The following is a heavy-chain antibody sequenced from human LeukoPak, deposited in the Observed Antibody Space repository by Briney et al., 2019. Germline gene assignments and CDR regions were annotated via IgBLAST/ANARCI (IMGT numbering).Heavy chain of an antibody. Sequence: ASVKVSCKASGYTFTSYAMHWVRQAPGQRLEWMGWINAGNGNTKYSQKFQGRVTITRDTSASTAYMELSSLRSEDTAVYYCATDYYDSSDVETFDYWGQGTLVTVSS. CDR1: GYTFTSYA. D-gene: IGHD3-22*01. V-gene: IGHV1-3*01. J-gene: IGHJ4*02. CDR3: ATDYYDSSDVETFDY. CDR2: INAGNGNT.